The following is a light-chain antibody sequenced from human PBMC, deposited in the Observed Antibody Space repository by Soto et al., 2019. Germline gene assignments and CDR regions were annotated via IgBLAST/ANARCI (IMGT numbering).Light chain of an antibody. CDR2: ENN. Sequence: QSVLTQPPSVSEALGQRVTISCTGSRSNIGAGYEAHWYQQVPGTAPKLLIYENNNRPSGVPDRFSGSKSGTSASLAITGLQAEDEAEYYCQSYDSSLSGYVFGTGTKLTAL. V-gene: IGLV1-40*01. J-gene: IGLJ1*01. CDR1: RSNIGAGYE. CDR3: QSYDSSLSGYV.